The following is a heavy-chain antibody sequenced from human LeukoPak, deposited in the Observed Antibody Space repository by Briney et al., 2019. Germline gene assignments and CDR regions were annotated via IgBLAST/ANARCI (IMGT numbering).Heavy chain of an antibody. J-gene: IGHJ4*02. D-gene: IGHD5-12*01. CDR1: GYRLTSYW. CDR2: INPSDFDT. Sequence: GESLQISCQISGYRLTSYWIGWARQVPGKGLEWMGIINPSDFDTLYSPSFQGHVTISLDRSISTASLHWTSLEASDTATYYCATTGYSSHWEYFWGQGTLVTVSS. V-gene: IGHV5-51*01. CDR3: ATTGYSSHWEYF.